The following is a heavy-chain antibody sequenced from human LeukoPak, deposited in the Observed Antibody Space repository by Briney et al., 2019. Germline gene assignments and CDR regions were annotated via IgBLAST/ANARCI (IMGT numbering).Heavy chain of an antibody. J-gene: IGHJ3*02. Sequence: GGSLRLSCAASGFTFSTYNMNWVRQAPGKGLEWVSYISTDIDSIYYADSVKGRFTISRDNAKNSLYLQMNSLRDEDTAVYYCAIYAWGLPLDAFDIWGQGTMVTVSS. D-gene: IGHD5/OR15-5a*01. CDR3: AIYAWGLPLDAFDI. CDR2: ISTDIDSI. V-gene: IGHV3-48*02. CDR1: GFTFSTYN.